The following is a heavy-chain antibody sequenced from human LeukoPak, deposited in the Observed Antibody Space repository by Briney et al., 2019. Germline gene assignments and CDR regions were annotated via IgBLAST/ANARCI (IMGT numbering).Heavy chain of an antibody. V-gene: IGHV3-21*01. CDR2: TSSSDAGT. D-gene: IGHD3-3*01. CDR3: ARVSRFWREGNDYDY. Sequence: PGGSLRLSCAASGFTLSSYAMSWVRQAPGKGLEWVSATSSSDAGTYYADSVKGRFTISRDNAKNSLYLQMNSLRAEDTAVYYCARVSRFWREGNDYDYWGQGTLVTVSS. CDR1: GFTLSSYA. J-gene: IGHJ4*02.